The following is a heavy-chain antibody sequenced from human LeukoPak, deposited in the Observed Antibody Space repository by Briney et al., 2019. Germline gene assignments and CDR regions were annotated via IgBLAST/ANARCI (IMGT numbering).Heavy chain of an antibody. CDR2: MNPNSGDT. CDR3: LRGGGRSYCDY. Sequence: ASVRAPCKPSGYTFTAHKIHWERQAPGHGLEWTGWMNPNSGDTNYAQNFQGRVTMTRDTSISTAYMELSSLRSDGTAVYFCLRGGGRSYCDYWGQGTPVTVSS. D-gene: IGHD2-15*01. V-gene: IGHV1-2*02. CDR1: GYTFTAHK. J-gene: IGHJ4*02.